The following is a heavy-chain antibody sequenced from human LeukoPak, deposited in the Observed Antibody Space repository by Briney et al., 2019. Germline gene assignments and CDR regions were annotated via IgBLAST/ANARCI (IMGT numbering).Heavy chain of an antibody. J-gene: IGHJ4*02. CDR3: ASLSSGWYGDY. CDR2: INHSGST. CDR1: GGSFSGYY. D-gene: IGHD6-19*01. V-gene: IGHV4-34*01. Sequence: PSETLSLTCAVYGGSFSGYYWSWIRQPPGKGLEWIGEINHSGSTNYNPSLKSRVTISVDTSKNQFSLKLSSVTAADTAVYYCASLSSGWYGDYWGQGTLVTVSP.